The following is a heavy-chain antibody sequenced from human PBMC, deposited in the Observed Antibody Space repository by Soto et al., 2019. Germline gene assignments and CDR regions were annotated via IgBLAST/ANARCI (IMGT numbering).Heavy chain of an antibody. D-gene: IGHD1-26*01. CDR2: IKSKTDGGTT. CDR1: GFTFSNAW. V-gene: IGHV3-15*01. J-gene: IGHJ6*02. CDR3: TTDGQVWAYGMDV. Sequence: EVQLVESGGGLVKPGGSLRLSCAASGFTFSNAWMSWVRQAPGKGLEWVGRIKSKTDGGTTDDAAPVKGRFTISRDDSKNTLYLQMNSRKTEDAAVYYCTTDGQVWAYGMDVWGQGTTVTVSS.